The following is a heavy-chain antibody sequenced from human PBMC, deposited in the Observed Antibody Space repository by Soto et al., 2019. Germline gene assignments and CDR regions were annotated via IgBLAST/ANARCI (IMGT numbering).Heavy chain of an antibody. D-gene: IGHD1-7*01. CDR2: IWYDGSNK. V-gene: IGHV3-33*01. CDR3: ARGPGTTISPDY. J-gene: IGHJ4*02. CDR1: GFTLSRYC. Sequence: GGSLRLSCAASGFTLSRYCLHWVRPAPGKGLEWVAVIWYDGSNKYYADSVKGRFTISRDNSKNTLYLQMNSLRAEDTAVYYCARGPGTTISPDYCAQGTLVTVSS.